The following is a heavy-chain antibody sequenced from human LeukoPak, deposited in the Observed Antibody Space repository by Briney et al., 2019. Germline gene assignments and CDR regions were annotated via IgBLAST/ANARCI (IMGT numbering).Heavy chain of an antibody. D-gene: IGHD3-16*02. CDR3: ARELSHDAFDI. V-gene: IGHV4-31*03. CDR1: GGSISSGGYY. J-gene: IGHJ3*02. Sequence: PSETLSLTCTVSGGSISSGGYYWSWLRQHPGKGLEWIGYIYYSGSTYYNPSLKSRVTISVDTSKNQFSLKLSSVTAADTAVYYCARELSHDAFDIWGQGTMVTVSS. CDR2: IYYSGST.